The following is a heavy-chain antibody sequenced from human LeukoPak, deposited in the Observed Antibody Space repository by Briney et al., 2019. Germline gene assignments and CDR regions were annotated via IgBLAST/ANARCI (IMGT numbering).Heavy chain of an antibody. Sequence: SDTLSLTCTVSGGSISSYYWSWIRQPPGRGLEWIGYIYYSGSTNYNPSLKSRVTISVDTSKNQFSLKLSSVTAADTAVYYCARGYCGGDCYSLSPFDIWGQGTMVTVSS. J-gene: IGHJ3*02. V-gene: IGHV4-59*07. CDR1: GGSISSYY. CDR2: IYYSGST. CDR3: ARGYCGGDCYSLSPFDI. D-gene: IGHD2-21*02.